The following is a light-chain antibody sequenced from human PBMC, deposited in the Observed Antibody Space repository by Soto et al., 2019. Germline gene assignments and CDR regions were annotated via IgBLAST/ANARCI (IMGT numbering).Light chain of an antibody. CDR3: QQYNTYSRT. CDR2: LAS. CDR1: QSISSY. Sequence: DVQMTQSPFSLSASVGDRVTITCRASQSISSYLNWYHQKPGKAPRLLIHLASSLQTGVPSRFSGSGSGTEFTLTISSLQPDDFATYYCQQYNTYSRTFGQGTKVDIK. J-gene: IGKJ1*01. V-gene: IGKV1-5*03.